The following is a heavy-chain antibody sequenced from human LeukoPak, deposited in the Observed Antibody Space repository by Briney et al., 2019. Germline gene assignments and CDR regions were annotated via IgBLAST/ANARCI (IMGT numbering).Heavy chain of an antibody. J-gene: IGHJ4*02. V-gene: IGHV3-21*01. D-gene: IGHD5-24*01. Sequence: GGSLRLSCAASGLTFRSSAMSWVRQAPGKGLEWVSSISSSSSYIYYADSVKGRFTISRDNAKNSLYLQMNSLRAEDTAVYYCARARASYNPFDYWGQGTLVTVSS. CDR1: GLTFRSSA. CDR2: ISSSSSYI. CDR3: ARARASYNPFDY.